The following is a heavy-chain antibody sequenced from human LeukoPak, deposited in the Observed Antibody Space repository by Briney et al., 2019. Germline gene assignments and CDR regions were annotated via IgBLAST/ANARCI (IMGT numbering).Heavy chain of an antibody. CDR3: AKRKMVRGVIID. Sequence: GGSLRLSCAASGFTFSSYAMSWVRQAPGRGLEGVSAISGSGGSTYYADSVKGRFTISRDNSKNTLYLQMNSLRAEDTAVYYCAKRKMVRGVIIDWGQGTTVTVSS. CDR2: ISGSGGST. V-gene: IGHV3-23*01. D-gene: IGHD3-10*01. J-gene: IGHJ6*02. CDR1: GFTFSSYA.